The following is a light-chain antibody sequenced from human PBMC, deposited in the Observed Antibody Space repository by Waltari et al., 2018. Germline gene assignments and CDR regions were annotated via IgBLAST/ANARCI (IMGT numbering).Light chain of an antibody. CDR2: GAS. CDR1: QSLTRKY. CDR3: QQYGSSVMYT. Sequence: EIVLTQSPGTLSLSPGERATLSCRASQSLTRKYLAWYQQKPGQAPRLLIYGASSRAAGIPDRFSGSGSGTDFTLTINRLEPEDFAVYYCQQYGSSVMYTFGQGTKLEIK. V-gene: IGKV3-20*01. J-gene: IGKJ2*01.